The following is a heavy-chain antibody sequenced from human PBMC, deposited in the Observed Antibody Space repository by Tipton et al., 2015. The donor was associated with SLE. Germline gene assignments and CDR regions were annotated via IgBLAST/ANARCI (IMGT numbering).Heavy chain of an antibody. Sequence: TLSLTCTVSGGSISNSYYSWSWIRQPPGKGLEWIGEINHSGSTNYNPSLKSRVTISLDTSKNQFSLKLSSVTAADTAVYYCARALFTSYDFWSGNKGYFDYWGQGTLVTVSS. CDR1: GGSISNSYYS. J-gene: IGHJ4*02. V-gene: IGHV4-39*07. CDR3: ARALFTSYDFWSGNKGYFDY. CDR2: INHSGST. D-gene: IGHD3-3*01.